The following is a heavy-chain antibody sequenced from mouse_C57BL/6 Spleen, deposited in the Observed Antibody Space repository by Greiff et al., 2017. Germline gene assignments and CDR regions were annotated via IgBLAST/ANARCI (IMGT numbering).Heavy chain of an antibody. D-gene: IGHD1-1*01. CDR3: ARRYYGSSYYFDN. V-gene: IGHV14-3*01. Sequence: VQLQQSVAELVRPGASVKLSCTASGFNIQNTYMHWVKQRPEQGLEWIGRIDPANGNTKYAPKFQGKATITADTSSNTAYLQLSSLTSEDTASYYCARRYYGSSYYFDNWGQGTTRPVS. CDR1: GFNIQNTY. J-gene: IGHJ2*01. CDR2: IDPANGNT.